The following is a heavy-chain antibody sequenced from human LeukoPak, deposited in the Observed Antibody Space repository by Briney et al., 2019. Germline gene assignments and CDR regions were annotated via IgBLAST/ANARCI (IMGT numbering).Heavy chain of an antibody. J-gene: IGHJ6*03. CDR2: ISAYNGNT. CDR1: GYTFTSYG. V-gene: IGHV1-18*01. CDR3: ARGYSYGYYYYYMDV. Sequence: ASVRVSCKASGYTFTSYGISWVRQAPGQGLEWMGWISAYNGNTNYAQKLQGRVTMTTDTSTSTAYMELRSLRSEDTAVYYCARGYSYGYYYYYMDVWGKGTTVTVSS. D-gene: IGHD5-18*01.